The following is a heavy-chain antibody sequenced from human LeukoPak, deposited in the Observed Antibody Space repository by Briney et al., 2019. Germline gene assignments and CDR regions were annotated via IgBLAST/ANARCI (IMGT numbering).Heavy chain of an antibody. V-gene: IGHV4-59*08. J-gene: IGHJ3*02. Sequence: SETLSLTCTVSGGSISSYYWGWIRQPPGKGLEWIGYIYYSGSTNYNPSLKSRVTISVDTSKNQFSLKLSSVTAADTAVYYCASRNVVTSVAFDIWGQGTMVTVPS. CDR1: GGSISSYY. CDR2: IYYSGST. CDR3: ASRNVVTSVAFDI. D-gene: IGHD3-22*01.